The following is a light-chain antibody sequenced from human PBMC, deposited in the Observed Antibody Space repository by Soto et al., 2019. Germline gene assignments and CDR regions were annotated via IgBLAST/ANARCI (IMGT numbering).Light chain of an antibody. CDR3: QQYGSSQYT. J-gene: IGKJ2*01. V-gene: IGKV3-20*01. CDR2: GAS. CDR1: QTVSTIY. Sequence: EIVLTQSPGTLSLSPGERATLSCRASQTVSTIYLAWYQQKPGQAPRLLIYGASSRATGIPDRFSGSGSGTDFTLTISRLEPADFAVYYCQQYGSSQYTFGQGTKLGIK.